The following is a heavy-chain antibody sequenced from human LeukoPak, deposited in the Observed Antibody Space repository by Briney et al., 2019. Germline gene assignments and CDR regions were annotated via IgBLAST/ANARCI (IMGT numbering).Heavy chain of an antibody. CDR2: ISAYNGNT. J-gene: IGHJ6*03. D-gene: IGHD3-10*01. CDR3: ARWWHYGSGSCYYYYYMDV. V-gene: IGHV1-18*01. Sequence: ASVKVSCKASGYTFTSYGISWVRQAPGQGLEWMGWISAYNGNTNYAQKLQGRVTMTTDTSTSTAYMELRSLRSDDTAVYYCARWWHYGSGSCYYYYYMDVWGKGTTVTVSS. CDR1: GYTFTSYG.